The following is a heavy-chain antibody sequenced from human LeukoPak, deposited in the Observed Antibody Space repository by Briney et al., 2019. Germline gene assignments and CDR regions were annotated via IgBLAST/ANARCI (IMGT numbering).Heavy chain of an antibody. Sequence: GGSLRLSCAASGFTFSSYGMHWVRQAPGKGLEWVAVISYDGNNKYYADSVKGRFTISKDNSKNRLYLQMNSLRAEDTAVYYCAKTYCSTSSCYGGWNFDYWGQGTLVTVSS. V-gene: IGHV3-30*18. D-gene: IGHD2-2*01. J-gene: IGHJ4*02. CDR3: AKTYCSTSSCYGGWNFDY. CDR2: ISYDGNNK. CDR1: GFTFSSYG.